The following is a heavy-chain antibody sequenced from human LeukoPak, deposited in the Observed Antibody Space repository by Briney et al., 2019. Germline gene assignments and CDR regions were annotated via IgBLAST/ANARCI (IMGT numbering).Heavy chain of an antibody. D-gene: IGHD2-21*01. CDR3: ARERPWGALWFGQPERVYGLDV. CDR2: ISSDGRDK. V-gene: IGHV3-30*01. CDR1: GFTFSTFA. Sequence: GGSLRLSCAASGFTFSTFAIHWVRQAPGKGLEWVTIISSDGRDKYYADSVKGRFSISRDDSRNTVYLQMDSLRAEDTAVYHCARERPWGALWFGQPERVYGLDVWGIGTTVTVYS. J-gene: IGHJ6*04.